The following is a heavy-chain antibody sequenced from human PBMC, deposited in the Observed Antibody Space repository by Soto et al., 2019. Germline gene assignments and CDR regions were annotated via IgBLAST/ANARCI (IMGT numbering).Heavy chain of an antibody. CDR1: GGSISSGDYY. CDR3: ARAGGVRQKLVRGWFDP. V-gene: IGHV4-30-4*01. Sequence: PSETLSLTCSVSGGSISSGDYYWSWIRQPPGKDLEWIGYIYYSGSTYYNPSLKSRVTISVDTSKNQFSLKLSSVTAADTAVYYCARAGGVRQKLVRGWFDPWGQGTLVTVSS. CDR2: IYYSGST. J-gene: IGHJ5*02. D-gene: IGHD6-13*01.